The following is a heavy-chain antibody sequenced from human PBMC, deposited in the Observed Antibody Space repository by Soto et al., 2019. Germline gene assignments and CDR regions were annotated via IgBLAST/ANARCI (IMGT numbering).Heavy chain of an antibody. CDR2: IKSKTDGGTA. D-gene: IGHD3-22*01. J-gene: IGHJ4*02. CDR3: TTDTPYYYDSSGYVFV. CDR1: GFTFSNAW. V-gene: IGHV3-15*07. Sequence: GGSLRLSCAASGFTFSNAWMNWVRQAPGKGLEWVGRIKSKTDGGTADYAAPVKGRFTISRDDSKNTLYLRMNSLKTEDTAVYYCTTDTPYYYDSSGYVFVWGQGTLVTVSS.